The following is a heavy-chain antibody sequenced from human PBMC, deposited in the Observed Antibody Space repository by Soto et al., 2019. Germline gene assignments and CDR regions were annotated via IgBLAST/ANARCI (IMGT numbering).Heavy chain of an antibody. V-gene: IGHV5-10-1*01. J-gene: IGHJ6*02. CDR2: IDPSDSYT. CDR3: ARLTRIGAAVDYYYYGMDV. CDR1: AYTFTSYW. D-gene: IGHD6-13*01. Sequence: GESLKISCKGSAYTFTSYWISWVRQMPGKGLEWMGRIDPSDSYTYLSPSFQGHVTISTDKSISTAYLQWSSLKASDTAMYYCARLTRIGAAVDYYYYGMDVWGQGTTVTVSS.